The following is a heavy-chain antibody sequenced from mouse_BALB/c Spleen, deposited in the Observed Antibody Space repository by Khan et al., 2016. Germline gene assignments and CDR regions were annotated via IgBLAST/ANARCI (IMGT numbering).Heavy chain of an antibody. Sequence: QVQLKESGPGLVAPSQNLSITCTVSGFSLTGYGVNWVRQPPGKGLEWLGMLWGDGSTDYNSTPKSRLNISKDNSKSQVLLKMNSLQTDDTARYYCARDGNYPYAMDCWSQRTSVTVSS. CDR2: LWGDGST. J-gene: IGHJ4*01. D-gene: IGHD2-1*01. V-gene: IGHV2-6-7*01. CDR1: GFSLTGYG. CDR3: ARDGNYPYAMDC.